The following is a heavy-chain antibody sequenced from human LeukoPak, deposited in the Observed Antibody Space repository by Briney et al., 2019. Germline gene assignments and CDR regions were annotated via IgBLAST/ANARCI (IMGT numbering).Heavy chain of an antibody. Sequence: GASVKVSCKASGYTFTGYYMHWVRQAPGQGLEWMGWINPNSGGTNYAQKFQGRVTMTRDTSISTAYMELSRLRSDDTAVYYCAGGGYCSGGSCYWFDPWGQGTLVTVSS. J-gene: IGHJ5*02. CDR3: AGGGYCSGGSCYWFDP. CDR1: GYTFTGYY. D-gene: IGHD2-15*01. V-gene: IGHV1-2*02. CDR2: INPNSGGT.